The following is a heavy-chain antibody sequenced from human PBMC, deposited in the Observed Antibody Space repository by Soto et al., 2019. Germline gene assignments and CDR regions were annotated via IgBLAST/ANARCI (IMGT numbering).Heavy chain of an antibody. Sequence: PGGSLRLSCAASGFTFSTFALHWVRQAPGEGLEWVALISHDGRIEKYADSVKGRFTISRDNSKNTLYLQMNSLRAEDTAVYYCARVYYYDSSAYYFDYWGQGTLVTVSS. CDR1: GFTFSTFA. CDR3: ARVYYYDSSAYYFDY. V-gene: IGHV3-30-3*01. D-gene: IGHD3-22*01. J-gene: IGHJ4*02. CDR2: ISHDGRIE.